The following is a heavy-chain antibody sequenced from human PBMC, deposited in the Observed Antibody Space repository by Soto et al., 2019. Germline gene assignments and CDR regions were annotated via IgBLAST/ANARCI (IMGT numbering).Heavy chain of an antibody. Sequence: PGGSLRLSCAASGFTFSSYAMSWVRQAPGKGLEWVSAISGSGGSTYYADSVKGRFTISRDNSKNTLYLQMNSLRAEDTAVYYCAKDQRFGERGYYYYYGMDVWGQGTTVTVSS. D-gene: IGHD3-10*01. CDR2: ISGSGGST. CDR1: GFTFSSYA. CDR3: AKDQRFGERGYYYYYGMDV. V-gene: IGHV3-23*01. J-gene: IGHJ6*02.